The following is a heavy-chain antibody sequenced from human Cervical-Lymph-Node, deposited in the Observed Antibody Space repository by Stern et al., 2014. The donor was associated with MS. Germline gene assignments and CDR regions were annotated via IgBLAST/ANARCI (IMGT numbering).Heavy chain of an antibody. Sequence: VQLVQSGAEVKKPGASVKVSCKVSGFVVTHLSMHWVRQAPGKGLEWMGGFHPESGEAMYAQNLQGRVTLTAESSANTACMELSRLGSDDTAVYCWTPAGLFCATTTCHGNGWFDPWGQGTRVTVSS. D-gene: IGHD4-23*01. CDR3: TPAGLFCATTTCHGNGWFDP. J-gene: IGHJ5*02. V-gene: IGHV1-24*01. CDR1: GFVVTHLS. CDR2: FHPESGEA.